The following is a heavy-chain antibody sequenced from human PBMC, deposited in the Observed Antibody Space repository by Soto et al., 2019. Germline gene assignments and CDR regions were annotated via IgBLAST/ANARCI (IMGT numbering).Heavy chain of an antibody. J-gene: IGHJ5*02. CDR1: GYTFTGYY. CDR3: AKVRITMIVVVDPQLVWFDP. D-gene: IGHD3-22*01. CDR2: IHLNSGGT. Sequence: GASVKVSCKASGYTFTGYYIHWVRQAPGQGLEWMGWIHLNSGGTNYAQTFQGRITMTRDMSVTTVFMEMTGLTSDDTAVYYCAKVRITMIVVVDPQLVWFDPWGQGTLVTVSS. V-gene: IGHV1-2*02.